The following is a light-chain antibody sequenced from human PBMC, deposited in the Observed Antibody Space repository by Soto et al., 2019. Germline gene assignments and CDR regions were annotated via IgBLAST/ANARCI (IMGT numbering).Light chain of an antibody. CDR1: SSYVGGYGY. Sequence: QSALTQPPSASGSPGQSVTISCTGTSSYVGGYGYVSWYQQHPGKAPKLMIYEVTKRPSGVPDRFSASKSGNTASLTVSGLQAEDEADYYCSSYAGSNNFVFGTGTKVTVL. V-gene: IGLV2-8*01. J-gene: IGLJ1*01. CDR2: EVT. CDR3: SSYAGSNNFV.